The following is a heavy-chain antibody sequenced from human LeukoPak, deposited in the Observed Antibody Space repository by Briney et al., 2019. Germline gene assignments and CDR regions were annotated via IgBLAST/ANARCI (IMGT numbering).Heavy chain of an antibody. V-gene: IGHV3-33*01. Sequence: GGSLRLSCAASGFTFSSYGMHWVRQAPGKGLEWVAVIWYDGSNKYYADSVKGRFTISRDNSKNTLYLQMNSLRAEDTAVYYCARVHRFIAAARHYYYYGMDVWGKGTTVTVSS. CDR1: GFTFSSYG. CDR2: IWYDGSNK. D-gene: IGHD6-13*01. J-gene: IGHJ6*04. CDR3: ARVHRFIAAARHYYYYGMDV.